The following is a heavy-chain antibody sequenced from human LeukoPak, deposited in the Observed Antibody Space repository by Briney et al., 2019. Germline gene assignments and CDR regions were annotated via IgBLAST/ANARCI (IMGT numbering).Heavy chain of an antibody. J-gene: IGHJ2*01. CDR2: IIPILGIA. CDR1: GGTFSSYA. Sequence: ASVKVSCKASGGTFSSYAISWVRQAPGQGLEWMGRIIPILGIANYAQKFQGRVTITADKSTSTAYMELSSLRSEDTAVYYCARGAGEYWYFDLWGRGTLVTVSS. CDR3: ARGAGEYWYFDL. V-gene: IGHV1-69*04.